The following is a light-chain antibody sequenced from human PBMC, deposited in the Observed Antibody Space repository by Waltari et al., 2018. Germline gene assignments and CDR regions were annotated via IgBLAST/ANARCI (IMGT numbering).Light chain of an antibody. CDR1: QSINSN. Sequence: IVMTQSPATLSVSPGEGATLSCRASQSINSNVAWFQQKPGQSPRLLSYEASTRATGVPARFSGIGSGTDFTLTISSLQSEDSATYYCQQYNNGPPETFGQGTKVEIK. CDR2: EAS. J-gene: IGKJ1*01. V-gene: IGKV3-15*01. CDR3: QQYNNGPPET.